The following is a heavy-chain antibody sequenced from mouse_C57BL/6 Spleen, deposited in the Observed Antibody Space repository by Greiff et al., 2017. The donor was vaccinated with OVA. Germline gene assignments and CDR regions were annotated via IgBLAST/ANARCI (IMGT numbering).Heavy chain of an antibody. CDR1: GYTFTDYY. J-gene: IGHJ3*01. CDR3: VYVYDVLLFAY. D-gene: IGHD2-12*01. Sequence: VQLQESGPELVKPGASVKISCKASGYTFTDYYINWVKQRPGQGLEWIGWIFPGSGSTYYNEKFKGKATLTVDKSSSTAYMLLSSLTSEDSAVYFCVYVYDVLLFAYWGQGTLVTVSA. V-gene: IGHV1-75*01. CDR2: IFPGSGST.